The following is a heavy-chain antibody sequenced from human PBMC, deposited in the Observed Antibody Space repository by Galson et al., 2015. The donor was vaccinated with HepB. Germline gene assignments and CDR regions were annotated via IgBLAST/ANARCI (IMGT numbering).Heavy chain of an antibody. Sequence: SLRLSCAASGFTFSNYAMHWVRQAPGKGLEWVAVISYDGSNKYYADSVKGRFTISRDNSKNTLYLQMNSLRAEDTAVYYCARERPEMRVVGATGCFDYWGQGALVTVSS. J-gene: IGHJ4*02. V-gene: IGHV3-30*04. CDR3: ARERPEMRVVGATGCFDY. D-gene: IGHD1-26*01. CDR1: GFTFSNYA. CDR2: ISYDGSNK.